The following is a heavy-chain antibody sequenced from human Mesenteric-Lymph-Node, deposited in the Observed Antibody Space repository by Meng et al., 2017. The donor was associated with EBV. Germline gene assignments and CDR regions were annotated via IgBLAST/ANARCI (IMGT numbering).Heavy chain of an antibody. Sequence: QVRLVQSGSELKKPGASVKVSCKASGYTFTTYAMNWVRQAPGQGLEWMGWIDTNTGKPTYAQGITGRFVFSLDTSVSTAFLQINSLEAEDTAVYYCARELWVGEGDYWGQGTLVTVSA. V-gene: IGHV7-4-1*02. CDR1: GYTFTTYA. CDR3: ARELWVGEGDY. J-gene: IGHJ4*02. CDR2: IDTNTGKP. D-gene: IGHD3-10*01.